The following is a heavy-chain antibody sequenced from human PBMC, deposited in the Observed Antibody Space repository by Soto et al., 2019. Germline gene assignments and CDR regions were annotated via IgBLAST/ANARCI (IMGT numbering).Heavy chain of an antibody. CDR2: IYYRGST. CDR3: ARDRRGASGMDV. V-gene: IGHV4-59*01. CDR1: AASMGRDY. J-gene: IGHJ6*02. Sequence: SCTGIGCAASMGRDYICLVRQAPGKGLEWIGHIYYRGSTSYNPSLRSRSTISVDTSNNQFSLKLNSVTTADTAVYYCARDRRGASGMDVWGQGTKVTVSS.